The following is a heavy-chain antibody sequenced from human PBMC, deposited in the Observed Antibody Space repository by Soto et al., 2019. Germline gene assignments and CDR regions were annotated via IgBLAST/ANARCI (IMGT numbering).Heavy chain of an antibody. D-gene: IGHD1-7*01. CDR1: GFTFSNAW. V-gene: IGHV3-15*01. CDR3: TTYLRGITGTTVFDY. Sequence: GGSLRLSCAASGFTFSNAWMSWVRQAPGKGLEWVGRIKSKTDGETTDYAAPVKVRFTISRDDSKNTLYLQMNSLKTEDPAVYYCTTYLRGITGTTVFDYWGQGTLVTVSS. CDR2: IKSKTDGETT. J-gene: IGHJ4*02.